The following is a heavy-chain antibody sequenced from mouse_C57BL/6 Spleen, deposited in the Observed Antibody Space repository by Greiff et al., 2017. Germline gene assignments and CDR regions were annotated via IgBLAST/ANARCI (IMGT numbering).Heavy chain of an antibody. CDR2: IDPTSGGT. CDR1: GYTFTSYW. V-gene: IGHV1-72*01. Sequence: QVQLQQPGAELVKPGASVKLSCKASGYTFTSYWMHWVKQRPGRGLEWIGRIDPTSGGTKYNEKFKSKATITVDKPSTTAYIHLSSLTSEDSAVYYCARGYYYGGSPYWYFDVWGTGTTVTVSS. J-gene: IGHJ1*03. CDR3: ARGYYYGGSPYWYFDV. D-gene: IGHD1-1*01.